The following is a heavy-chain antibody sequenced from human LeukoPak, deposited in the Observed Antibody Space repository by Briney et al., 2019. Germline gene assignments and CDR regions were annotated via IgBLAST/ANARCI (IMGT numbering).Heavy chain of an antibody. CDR2: NYWNDDK. CDR3: AHRHPSTDYDILAGYSKNWFDP. J-gene: IGHJ5*02. CDR1: GFSLSTSGVG. D-gene: IGHD3-9*01. V-gene: IGHV2-5*01. Sequence: SGPTPVNPSQTLTLTCTFSGFSLSTSGVGVGWIRQPPGKALEWLALNYWNDDKRYSTSLKSRLTITQDTSKNHVVLTKTNMDPVDPATYYCAHRHPSTDYDILAGYSKNWFDPWGQGTLVTVSS.